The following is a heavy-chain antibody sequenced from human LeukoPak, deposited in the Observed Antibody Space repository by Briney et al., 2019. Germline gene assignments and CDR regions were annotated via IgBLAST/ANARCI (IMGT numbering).Heavy chain of an antibody. Sequence: ASVKVSCKASGYTFSSYGITWMRQAPGQGLEWMGWISANNGNTNYAQKLRGRVTMTTDKSTSTAYMELRSLRSDDTAVYYCARGGMTIAVALDYWGQGTLVTVSS. CDR2: ISANNGNT. J-gene: IGHJ4*02. CDR3: ARGGMTIAVALDY. CDR1: GYTFSSYG. D-gene: IGHD6-19*01. V-gene: IGHV1-18*01.